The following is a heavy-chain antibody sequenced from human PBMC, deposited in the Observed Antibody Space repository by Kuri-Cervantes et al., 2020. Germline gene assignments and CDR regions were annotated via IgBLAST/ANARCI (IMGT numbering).Heavy chain of an antibody. Sequence: SVNVSCQASGYTFTSYGISWLRQAPGQGLEWMGVICAYNGNTNYAQKLQGRVTMNTDTSTSKAYMELRSLRSDDTAVYYFARGMITLGGVIDYWGQGTLVTVSS. V-gene: IGHV1-18*01. J-gene: IGHJ4*02. CDR1: GYTFTSYG. CDR3: ARGMITLGGVIDY. CDR2: ICAYNGNT. D-gene: IGHD3-16*01.